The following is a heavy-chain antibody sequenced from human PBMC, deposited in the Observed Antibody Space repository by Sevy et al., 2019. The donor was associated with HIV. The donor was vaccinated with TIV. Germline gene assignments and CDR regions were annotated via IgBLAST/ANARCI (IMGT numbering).Heavy chain of an antibody. V-gene: IGHV3-23*01. J-gene: IGHJ4*02. CDR1: GFTFSSYG. CDR2: ISGSGVST. Sequence: GGSLRLSCAVSGFTFSSYGMNWVRQAPGKGLEWVSGISGSGVSTYYADSVKGRFTISRDNSRNTLYLQINSLRAEDTAIYYCAKDLAYANTSLAFWGQGTLVTVS. CDR3: AKDLAYANTSLAF. D-gene: IGHD3-16*01.